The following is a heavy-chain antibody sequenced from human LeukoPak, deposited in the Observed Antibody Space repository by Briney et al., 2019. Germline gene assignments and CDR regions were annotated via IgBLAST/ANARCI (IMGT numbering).Heavy chain of an antibody. CDR2: ISYDGSNK. Sequence: PGRSLRLSCAASGFTFSSYGMHWVRQAPGKGLEWVAVISYDGSNKYYADSVKGRFTISRDNSKNTLYLQMNSLRAEDTAVYYCAKDHPNSSGWYSYFDYWGQGTLVTVSS. CDR3: AKDHPNSSGWYSYFDY. J-gene: IGHJ4*02. CDR1: GFTFSSYG. D-gene: IGHD6-19*01. V-gene: IGHV3-30*18.